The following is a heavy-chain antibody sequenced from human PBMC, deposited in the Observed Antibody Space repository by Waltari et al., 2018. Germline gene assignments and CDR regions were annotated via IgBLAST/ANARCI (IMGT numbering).Heavy chain of an antibody. Sequence: QVQLQESGPGLAKPLLTLSLTCAVSGGSAHIHNWWSWVRQAPGKGLDWVGEIYHTGSTNYNPALKSRVTISGDKSRNHFSLNLTSVTVADTDLYYCASRAVAGNNFDYWGQGRLVTVSS. D-gene: IGHD6-19*01. V-gene: IGHV4-4*02. J-gene: IGHJ4*02. CDR1: GGSAHIHNW. CDR2: IYHTGST. CDR3: ASRAVAGNNFDY.